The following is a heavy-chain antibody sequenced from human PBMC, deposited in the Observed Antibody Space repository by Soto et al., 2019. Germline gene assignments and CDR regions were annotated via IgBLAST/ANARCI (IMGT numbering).Heavy chain of an antibody. CDR2: INAGNGNT. CDR1: GYTFTSYA. Sequence: QVQLVQSGAEVKKPGASVKVSCKASGYTFTSYAMHWVRQAPGQRLEWMGWINAGNGNTKYSQKFQGRVTITRATSARNAYMELSSLRSEDSAVYYCARDGTDSGVVPAAMDYYYYYMDVWGKGTTVTVSS. CDR3: ARDGTDSGVVPAAMDYYYYYMDV. J-gene: IGHJ6*03. V-gene: IGHV1-3*01. D-gene: IGHD2-2*01.